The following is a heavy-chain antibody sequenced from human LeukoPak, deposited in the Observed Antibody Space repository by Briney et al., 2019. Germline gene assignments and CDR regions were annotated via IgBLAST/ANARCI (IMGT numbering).Heavy chain of an antibody. V-gene: IGHV4-4*07. J-gene: IGHJ6*03. CDR3: AGSLYYYYMDV. CDR2: IYTSGST. CDR1: GGSISSYY. D-gene: IGHD1-26*01. Sequence: SETLSLTCTVSGGSISSYYWSWIRQPAGKGLEWIGRIYTSGSTYYNPSLKSRVTISVDTSKNQFSLKLSSVTAADTAVYYFAGSLYYYYMDVWGKGTTVTVSS.